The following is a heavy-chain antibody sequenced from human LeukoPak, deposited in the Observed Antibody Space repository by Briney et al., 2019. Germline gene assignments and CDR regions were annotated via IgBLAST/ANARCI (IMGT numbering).Heavy chain of an antibody. V-gene: IGHV4-39*07. CDR3: ARGAEDYVWGSYPNWFDP. CDR1: GGSISSSSYY. J-gene: IGHJ5*02. CDR2: ISHRGST. Sequence: PSETLSLTCTVSGGSISSSSYYWNWIRQPPGKGLEWIGEISHRGSTNYNPSLKSRVTISVDTSRSQFSLKLSSVTAADTAVYYCARGAEDYVWGSYPNWFDPWGQGTLVTVSS. D-gene: IGHD3-16*01.